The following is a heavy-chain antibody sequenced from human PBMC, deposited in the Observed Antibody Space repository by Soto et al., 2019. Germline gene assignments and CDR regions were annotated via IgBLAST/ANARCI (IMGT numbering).Heavy chain of an antibody. CDR1: GFTFSSYG. CDR3: AKDYYYDSSGYYKLFRGYYYYGMDV. D-gene: IGHD3-22*01. CDR2: ISYDGSNK. J-gene: IGHJ6*02. V-gene: IGHV3-30*18. Sequence: GGSPRLSCSASGFTFSSYGMHWVRPAPGKGLEWVAVISYDGSNKYYADSVKGRFTISRDNSKNTLYLQMNSLRAEDTAVYYCAKDYYYDSSGYYKLFRGYYYYGMDVWGQGTTVTVSS.